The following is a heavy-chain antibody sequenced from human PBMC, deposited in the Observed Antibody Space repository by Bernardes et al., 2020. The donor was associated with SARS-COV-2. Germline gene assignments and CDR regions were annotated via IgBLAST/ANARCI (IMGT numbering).Heavy chain of an antibody. J-gene: IGHJ5*02. CDR2: IIPMFCST. V-gene: IGHV1-69*13. CDR3: AREPIAARPGIWFDP. CDR1: VDTFTSYA. D-gene: IGHD6-6*01. Sequence: SSVKVSCKASVDTFTSYAFIWVRQAPGQGLEWMGRIIPMFCSTNYAQNFQGRVTITADESSSTAYMELSSLRSEDTALYYCAREPIAARPGIWFDPWGQGTLVTVSS.